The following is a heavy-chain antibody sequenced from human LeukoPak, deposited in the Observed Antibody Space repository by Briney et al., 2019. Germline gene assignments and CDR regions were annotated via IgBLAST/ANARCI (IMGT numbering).Heavy chain of an antibody. CDR1: GYTFTSYD. CDR2: MNPNSGNT. D-gene: IGHD3-10*01. J-gene: IGHJ6*02. Sequence: ASVKVSCKASGYTFTSYDINWVRQATGQGLEWMGWMNPNSGNTGYAQKFQGRVTMTRNTSISTAYMELSSLRSEDTAVYYCAITAMVQGHLPFMDVWGQGTTVTVSS. V-gene: IGHV1-8*01. CDR3: AITAMVQGHLPFMDV.